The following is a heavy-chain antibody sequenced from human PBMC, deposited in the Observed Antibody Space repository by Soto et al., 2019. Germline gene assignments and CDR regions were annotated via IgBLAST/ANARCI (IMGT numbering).Heavy chain of an antibody. J-gene: IGHJ3*02. CDR3: ATEGGSGGSSRRFGHYAFDI. CDR2: IYYSGST. V-gene: IGHV4-59*01. CDR1: GGSISSYY. D-gene: IGHD2-15*01. Sequence: SETLSLTCTVSGGSISSYYWSWIRQPPGKGLEWIGYIYYSGSTNYNPSLKSRVTISVDTSKNQFSLKLSSVTAADTAVYYCATEGGSGGSSRRFGHYAFDIWGQGTMVTVSS.